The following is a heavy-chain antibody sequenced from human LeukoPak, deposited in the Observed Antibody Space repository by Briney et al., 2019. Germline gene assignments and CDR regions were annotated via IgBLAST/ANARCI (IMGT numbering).Heavy chain of an antibody. J-gene: IGHJ3*02. D-gene: IGHD3-16*01. Sequence: GGSLRLACAAAGFTFRLHIMTWVRPATVPGLALVSSLMSSGGSTYYADSVKGRFTISRDNSNNTLYLQMNTLRAEDTAVYYCAKDPVNWGQDSGTFDIWGQGTMVTVSS. CDR2: LMSSGGST. CDR3: AKDPVNWGQDSGTFDI. CDR1: GFTFRLHI. V-gene: IGHV3-23*01.